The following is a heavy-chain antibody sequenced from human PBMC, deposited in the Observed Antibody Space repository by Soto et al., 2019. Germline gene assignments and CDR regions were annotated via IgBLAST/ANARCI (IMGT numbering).Heavy chain of an antibody. J-gene: IGHJ4*02. CDR3: AKDRGDVVVVAAADY. V-gene: IGHV3-23*01. CDR2: ISGSGGST. D-gene: IGHD2-15*01. CDR1: GFTFSSYA. Sequence: GGSLSLSCAASGFTFSSYAMSWVRPAPGKGLEWVSAISGSGGSTYYADSVKGRFTISRDNSKNTLYLQMNSLRAEDTAVYYCAKDRGDVVVVAAADYWGQGTLVTVSS.